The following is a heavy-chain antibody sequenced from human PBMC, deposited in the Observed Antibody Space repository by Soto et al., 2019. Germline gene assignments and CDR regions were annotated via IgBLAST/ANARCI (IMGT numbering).Heavy chain of an antibody. Sequence: SETLSLTCAVYGGSFSGYYRSWIRQPPGKGLEWIGEINHSGSTNYNPSLKSRVTISVDTSKNEFSLKLNSVTAADTAVYYCARVSGIYYYGMDVWGQGTTVTVSS. CDR1: GGSFSGYY. CDR3: ARVSGIYYYGMDV. J-gene: IGHJ6*02. V-gene: IGHV4-34*01. CDR2: INHSGST. D-gene: IGHD3-10*01.